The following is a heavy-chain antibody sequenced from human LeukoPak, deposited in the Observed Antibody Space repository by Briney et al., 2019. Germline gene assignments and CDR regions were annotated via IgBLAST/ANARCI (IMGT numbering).Heavy chain of an antibody. CDR3: ARASGYSYGYLHH. V-gene: IGHV1-18*01. J-gene: IGHJ4*02. Sequence: ASVKVFCKASGYTFTSYGISWVRQAPGQGLEWIGWISAYNGNTNYSQKLQGRVIMTTDTSTSTAYMELRRLRSDDTAVYYCARASGYSYGYLHHWGQGTLVTVSS. CDR2: ISAYNGNT. CDR1: GYTFTSYG. D-gene: IGHD5-18*01.